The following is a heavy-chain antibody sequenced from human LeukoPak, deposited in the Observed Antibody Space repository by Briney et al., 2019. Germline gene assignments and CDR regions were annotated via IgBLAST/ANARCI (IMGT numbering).Heavy chain of an antibody. Sequence: GGSLRLSCAASGFTFSNYAMNWVRQAPGKGLVWVSRINTYGTITNYADSVKGRFTISRDNAKNTLYLQMNSLRAEDTAVYYRASSAYDYGYWGQGTLVTVSS. CDR1: GFTFSNYA. V-gene: IGHV3-74*01. D-gene: IGHD3-22*01. J-gene: IGHJ4*02. CDR2: INTYGTIT. CDR3: ASSAYDYGY.